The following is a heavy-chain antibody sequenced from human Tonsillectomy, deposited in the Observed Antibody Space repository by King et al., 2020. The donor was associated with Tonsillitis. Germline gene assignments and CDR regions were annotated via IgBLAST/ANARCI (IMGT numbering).Heavy chain of an antibody. CDR3: ARQIYFDY. CDR1: NGSISGYY. Sequence: VQLQESGPGLVKPSETLSLTCTVSNGSISGYYWSWIRQPPGKGLEWIGYIYHSGSTNYNPSLKSRVTISLDTSKNQFSLKLSSVTAADTAVYYCARQIYFDYWGQGTLVTVSS. V-gene: IGHV4-59*08. CDR2: IYHSGST. J-gene: IGHJ4*02.